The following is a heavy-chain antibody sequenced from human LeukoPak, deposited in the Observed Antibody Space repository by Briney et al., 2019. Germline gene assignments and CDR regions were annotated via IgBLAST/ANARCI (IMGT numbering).Heavy chain of an antibody. D-gene: IGHD3-3*01. J-gene: IGHJ5*02. CDR3: AKGYDFWSGSESRFDP. CDR1: GFTFSSYG. V-gene: IGHV3-30*02. CDR2: IRYDGSNK. Sequence: GGSLRLSCAASGFTFSSYGMHWVRQAPGKGPEWVAFIRYDGSNKYYADSVKGRFTISRDNSKNTLYLQMNSLRAEDTAVYYCAKGYDFWSGSESRFDPWGQGTLVTVSS.